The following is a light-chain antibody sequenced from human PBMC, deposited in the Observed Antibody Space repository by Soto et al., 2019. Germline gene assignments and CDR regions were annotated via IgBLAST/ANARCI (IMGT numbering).Light chain of an antibody. J-gene: IGLJ3*02. Sequence: QSVLTQPPSASGTHGQRVTISCSGSGSNIGSHDVYWYQHLPGTAPKVLIYRNDQRPSGVPDRFSASRSGTSASLAISGLRSEDEADYYCVAWDDSLSGRVFGGGTKLTVL. CDR2: RND. CDR3: VAWDDSLSGRV. V-gene: IGLV1-47*02. CDR1: GSNIGSHD.